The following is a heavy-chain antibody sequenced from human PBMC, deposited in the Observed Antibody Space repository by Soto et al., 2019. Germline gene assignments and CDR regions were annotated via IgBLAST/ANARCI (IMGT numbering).Heavy chain of an antibody. J-gene: IGHJ6*02. D-gene: IGHD5-12*01. CDR3: ARGRGYSGDDHYYYFDMDV. CDR2: SIPIFGTA. Sequence: GASVKVSCKASGGSFNNYPITWVRKAPGEGLEWMGGSIPIFGTANYAQKFQGRVTISVDESTSTAYMELSSLRSEDTAVYYCARGRGYSGDDHYYYFDMDVWGQGTTVTVS. CDR1: GGSFNNYP. V-gene: IGHV1-69*13.